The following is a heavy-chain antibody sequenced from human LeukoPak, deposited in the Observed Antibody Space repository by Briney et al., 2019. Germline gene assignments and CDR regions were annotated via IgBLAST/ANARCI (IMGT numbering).Heavy chain of an antibody. CDR2: INPNSGDT. Sequence: ASVKVSCKASVYTFTGYYMHWVRQAPGQGLEWMGWINPNSGDTNYAQNFQGRVTMTRDTSISTAYMELSRLRSDDTAVYYCARGFGGSYFTDYWGQGTLVTVSS. J-gene: IGHJ4*02. D-gene: IGHD1-26*01. V-gene: IGHV1-2*02. CDR3: ARGFGGSYFTDY. CDR1: VYTFTGYY.